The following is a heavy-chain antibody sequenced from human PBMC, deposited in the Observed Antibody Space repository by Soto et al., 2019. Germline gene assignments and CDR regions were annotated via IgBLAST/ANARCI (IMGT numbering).Heavy chain of an antibody. CDR3: ATDYYGGSGYPTYYFDD. Sequence: GGSLRLSCAASGFTFSSYAVSWVRQAPGKGLEWVSGISGSGGSTYYADSVKGRFTISRDNSKDTLYLQMNSLRAEDTAVYYCATDYYGGSGYPTYYFDDWGQGTLVTVSS. CDR1: GFTFSSYA. D-gene: IGHD3-22*01. J-gene: IGHJ4*02. V-gene: IGHV3-23*01. CDR2: ISGSGGST.